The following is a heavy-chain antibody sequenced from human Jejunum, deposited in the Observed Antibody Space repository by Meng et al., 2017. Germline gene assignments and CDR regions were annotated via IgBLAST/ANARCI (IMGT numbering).Heavy chain of an antibody. CDR1: GLSFSRSW. V-gene: IGHV3-7*01. J-gene: IGHJ3*02. CDR2: INEDGSAN. CDR3: ARDPGAGAYDI. D-gene: IGHD1-26*01. Sequence: GGSLRPSCAASGLSFSRSWMSWIRQAPGKGLELVANINEDGSANNYVGSVKGRFTISRDNAKSSLYLQMNSLRGEDTALYYCARDPGAGAYDIWGQGTMVTVSS.